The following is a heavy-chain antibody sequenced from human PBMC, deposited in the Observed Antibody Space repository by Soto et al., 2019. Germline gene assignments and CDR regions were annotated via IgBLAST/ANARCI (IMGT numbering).Heavy chain of an antibody. Sequence: GGSLRLSCAASGFTFSNFAMNWVRHAPGKGLEWVSEITGSTGTTYYADSVRGRFIISRDNSQNTLHLQMNSLRPEDTAVYYCAKDTSSSPYYMDVWGKGTTVTVSS. CDR2: ITGSTGTT. J-gene: IGHJ6*03. CDR3: AKDTSSSPYYMDV. V-gene: IGHV3-23*01. D-gene: IGHD2-2*01. CDR1: GFTFSNFA.